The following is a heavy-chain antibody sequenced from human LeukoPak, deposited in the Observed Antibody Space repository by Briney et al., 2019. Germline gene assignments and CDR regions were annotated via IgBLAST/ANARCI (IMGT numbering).Heavy chain of an antibody. CDR2: ISYDGSNK. J-gene: IGHJ4*02. CDR3: AKLPLWAEYSYGFDY. V-gene: IGHV3-30*18. Sequence: GGSLRLSCAASGFTFSSYSMNWVRQAPGKGLEWVAVISYDGSNKYYADSVKGRFTISRDNSKNTLYLQMNSLRAEDTAVFYCAKLPLWAEYSYGFDYWGQGTLVTVSS. CDR1: GFTFSSYS. D-gene: IGHD5-18*01.